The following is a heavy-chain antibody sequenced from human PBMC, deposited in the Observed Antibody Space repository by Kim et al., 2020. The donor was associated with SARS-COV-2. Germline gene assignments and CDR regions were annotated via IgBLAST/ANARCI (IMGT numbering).Heavy chain of an antibody. D-gene: IGHD4-17*01. CDR1: GFTFSSYE. V-gene: IGHV3-48*03. Sequence: GGSLRLSCAASGFTFSSYEMNWVRQAPGKGLEWVSYISSSGSTIYYADSVKGRFTISRDNAKNSLYLQMNSLRAEDTAVYYCAREDGDYFLDYWGQGTLVTVSS. CDR3: AREDGDYFLDY. CDR2: ISSSGSTI. J-gene: IGHJ4*02.